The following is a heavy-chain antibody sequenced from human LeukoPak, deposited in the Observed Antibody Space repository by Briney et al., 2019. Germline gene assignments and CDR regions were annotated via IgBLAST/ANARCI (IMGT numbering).Heavy chain of an antibody. J-gene: IGHJ5*02. Sequence: ASVKVSCKASGYTFTTYAIHWVRQAPGQRLEWMGWINAGNGNTKYSQKFQGRVAITRDTSASTAYMELSSLRSADTAVYYCARPWKNYDSSANWFAPWGQGTLVTVSS. CDR3: ARPWKNYDSSANWFAP. CDR2: INAGNGNT. CDR1: GYTFTTYA. D-gene: IGHD3-22*01. V-gene: IGHV1-3*01.